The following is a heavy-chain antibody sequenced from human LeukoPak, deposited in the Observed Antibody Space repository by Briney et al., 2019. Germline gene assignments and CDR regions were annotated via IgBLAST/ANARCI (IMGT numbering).Heavy chain of an antibody. CDR3: AREIQGAFDI. D-gene: IGHD5-18*01. Sequence: RTSETLSLTCTVSGGSISSYYWSWIRQPPGKGLEWIGYIYYSGSTNYNPSLKSRVTISVDTSKNQFSLKLSSVTAADTAVYYCAREIQGAFDIWGQGTMVTVSS. J-gene: IGHJ3*02. V-gene: IGHV4-59*01. CDR1: GGSISSYY. CDR2: IYYSGST.